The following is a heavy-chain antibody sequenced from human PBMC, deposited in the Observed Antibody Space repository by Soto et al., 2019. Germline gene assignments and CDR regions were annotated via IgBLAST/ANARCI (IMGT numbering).Heavy chain of an antibody. CDR1: GGSISSGDYY. Sequence: SETLSLTCTVSGGSISSGDYYWSWIRQPPGKGLEWIGYIYYSGSTYYNPSLKSRVTISVDTSKNQFSLKLSSVTAADTAVYYCARDSYHGSGSYAGWFDPWGQGTLVTVS. CDR2: IYYSGST. J-gene: IGHJ5*02. D-gene: IGHD3-10*01. V-gene: IGHV4-30-4*01. CDR3: ARDSYHGSGSYAGWFDP.